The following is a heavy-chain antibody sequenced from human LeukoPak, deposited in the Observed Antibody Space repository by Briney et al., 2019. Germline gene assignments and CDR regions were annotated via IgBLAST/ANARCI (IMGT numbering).Heavy chain of an antibody. CDR2: INHSGST. V-gene: IGHV4-34*01. Sequence: SETLSLTCAVYGGSFSGYYWSWIRQPPGKGLEWIGEINHSGSTNYNPSLKSRVTISVDTSKNQFPLKLSSVTAADTAVYYCARVLAADGNNWFDPWGQGMLVTVSS. CDR1: GGSFSGYY. CDR3: ARVLAADGNNWFDP. D-gene: IGHD6-13*01. J-gene: IGHJ5*02.